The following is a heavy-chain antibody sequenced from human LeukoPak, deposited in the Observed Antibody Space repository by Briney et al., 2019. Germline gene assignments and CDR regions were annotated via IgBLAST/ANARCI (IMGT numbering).Heavy chain of an antibody. CDR3: AKDDYGSGSS. V-gene: IGHV3-23*01. CDR2: ISGAGDVT. D-gene: IGHD3-10*01. J-gene: IGHJ5*02. CDR1: GFIFSNYA. Sequence: GGSLRLSCGASGFIFSNYAMTWVRQAPGKGLEWVSAISGAGDVTFYPDSVKGRFTISRDNSKNTLYLQMNSLRAEDTAVYYCAKDDYGSGSSWGQGTLVTVSS.